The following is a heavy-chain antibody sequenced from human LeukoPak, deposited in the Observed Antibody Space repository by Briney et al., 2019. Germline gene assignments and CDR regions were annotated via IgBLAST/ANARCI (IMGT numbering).Heavy chain of an antibody. D-gene: IGHD1-14*01. V-gene: IGHV4-34*01. CDR2: INHSGST. CDR3: ARPTGGTTSPYYFDY. CDR1: GGSFSGYY. J-gene: IGHJ4*02. Sequence: PSETLSLTCAVYGGSFSGYYWSWIRQPPGKGLEWIGEINHSGSTNYNPSLKSRVTISVDTSKNQFSLKPSSVTAADTAVYYCARPTGGTTSPYYFDYWGPGTLVTVSS.